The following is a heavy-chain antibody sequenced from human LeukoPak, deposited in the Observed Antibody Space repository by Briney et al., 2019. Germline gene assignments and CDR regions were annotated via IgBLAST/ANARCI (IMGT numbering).Heavy chain of an antibody. V-gene: IGHV1-18*04. D-gene: IGHD1-26*01. CDR2: ISAYNGNT. CDR3: AIVGATSWFDP. CDR1: GYTFTSYY. Sequence: GASAKVSCKASGYTFTSYYMHWVRQAPGQGLEWMGWISAYNGNTNYAQKLQGRVTMTTDTSTSTAYMELRSLRSDDTAVYYCAIVGATSWFDPWGQGTLVTVSS. J-gene: IGHJ5*02.